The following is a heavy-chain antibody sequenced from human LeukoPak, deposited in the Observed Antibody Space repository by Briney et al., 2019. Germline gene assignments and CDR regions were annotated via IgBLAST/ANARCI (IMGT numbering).Heavy chain of an antibody. CDR1: GFTFSSYG. J-gene: IGHJ4*02. D-gene: IGHD3-22*01. CDR2: IWYDGSNK. CDR3: AKDPYYDSSGYYSYFDY. Sequence: PGGSLRLSCAASGFTFSSYGMHWVRQAPGKGLEWVAVIWYDGSNKYYADSVKGRFTISRDNSKNTLYLQMNRLRAEDTAVYYCAKDPYYDSSGYYSYFDYWGQGILVTVSS. V-gene: IGHV3-33*06.